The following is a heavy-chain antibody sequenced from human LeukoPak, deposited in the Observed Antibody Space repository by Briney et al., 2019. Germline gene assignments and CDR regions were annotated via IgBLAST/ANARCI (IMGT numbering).Heavy chain of an antibody. Sequence: ASVTVSCTASGYTFTSYYMHWVRQAPGQGLEWMGIINPSGGSTSYAQKFQGRVTMTRDTSTSTVYMELSSLRSEDTAVYYCARDIGYYDSSGYFDYWGQGTLVTVSS. CDR3: ARDIGYYDSSGYFDY. D-gene: IGHD3-22*01. V-gene: IGHV1-46*01. J-gene: IGHJ4*02. CDR1: GYTFTSYY. CDR2: INPSGGST.